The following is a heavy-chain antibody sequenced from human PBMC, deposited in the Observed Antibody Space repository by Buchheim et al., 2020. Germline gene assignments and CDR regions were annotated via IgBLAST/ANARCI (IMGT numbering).Heavy chain of an antibody. J-gene: IGHJ5*02. CDR3: TKGFVPSAELAWFDP. D-gene: IGHD3-10*01. Sequence: EVQLLESGGGLVQPGGSLRLSCAASGFTFIDYAMSWVRQAPGKGLEWVSSISGSGGITYYADSVKGRFSISRDSSKNTLSLQMSSLRAEDTAVYYCTKGFVPSAELAWFDPWGQGTL. CDR1: GFTFIDYA. CDR2: ISGSGGIT. V-gene: IGHV3-23*01.